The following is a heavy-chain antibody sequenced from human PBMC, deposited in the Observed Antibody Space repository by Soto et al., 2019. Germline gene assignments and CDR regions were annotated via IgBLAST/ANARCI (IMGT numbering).Heavy chain of an antibody. D-gene: IGHD2-2*01. CDR1: GGSMSGYY. Sequence: PSETLSLTCTVLGGSMSGYYWTWVRRPPGKGMEWIGHIYNSETTYNPSLKSRVTISVDTPKNKVSLKLISVTAADTAVYYCARVPDRWGQGTLVTVSS. V-gene: IGHV4-59*12. J-gene: IGHJ5*02. CDR2: IYNSET. CDR3: ARVPDR.